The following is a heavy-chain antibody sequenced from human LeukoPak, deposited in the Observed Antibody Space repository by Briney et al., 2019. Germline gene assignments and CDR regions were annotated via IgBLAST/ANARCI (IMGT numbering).Heavy chain of an antibody. Sequence: SETLSLTCSVSIGSISSSKWWSWVRQSPVKGLEWIGEIYLYGTTNYNPSFTSRVTMSVDRSRNQFSLKLTSVTAADTAVYYCARGQYSWNDGSPAHFDYWGQGTLVTVSS. D-gene: IGHD1-1*01. CDR2: IYLYGTT. CDR1: IGSISSSKW. CDR3: ARGQYSWNDGSPAHFDY. J-gene: IGHJ4*02. V-gene: IGHV4-4*02.